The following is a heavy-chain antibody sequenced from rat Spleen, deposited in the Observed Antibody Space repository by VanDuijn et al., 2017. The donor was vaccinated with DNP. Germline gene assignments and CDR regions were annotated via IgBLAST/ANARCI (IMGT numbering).Heavy chain of an antibody. V-gene: IGHV5-31*01. J-gene: IGHJ2*01. Sequence: EVQLVESGGGLVQPGRSLKLSCIASGFTFNDYWMTWIRQAPGKGLEWVASITNTGDNTYYPDSVKGRFTISRDNSKSTLYLQMSTLGSEDTAIYFCTRGPNYGGDSDYFDYWGQGVMVTVSS. D-gene: IGHD1-11*01. CDR1: GFTFNDYW. CDR2: ITNTGDNT. CDR3: TRGPNYGGDSDYFDY.